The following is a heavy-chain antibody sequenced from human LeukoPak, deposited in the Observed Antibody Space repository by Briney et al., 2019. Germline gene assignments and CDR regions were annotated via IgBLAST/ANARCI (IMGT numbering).Heavy chain of an antibody. CDR3: ARGHCRSTSCPFDY. D-gene: IGHD2-2*01. V-gene: IGHV4-30-4*01. Sequence: SQTLSLTCTVSGASISSGGYYWSWIRQPPGKGLEWIVYIYYSGSTYYNPSLKSRVTISVDTSKNQFSLKLSSVTAADTAVYYCARGHCRSTSCPFDYWGQGTLVTVSS. CDR1: GASISSGGYY. J-gene: IGHJ4*02. CDR2: IYYSGST.